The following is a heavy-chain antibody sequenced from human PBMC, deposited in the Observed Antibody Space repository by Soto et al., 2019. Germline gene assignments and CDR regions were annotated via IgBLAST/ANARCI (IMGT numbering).Heavy chain of an antibody. J-gene: IGHJ4*02. V-gene: IGHV4-34*01. CDR2: INHSGST. CDR3: SSASGYYYDSSGCH. D-gene: IGHD3-22*01. Sequence: QVQLQQWGAGLLKPSETLSLTCAVYGGSFTGYYWRWVRQSPGKGLEWIGEINHSGSTNYNPSLKCRVTISIDMSKNQFSLRLNSVTAADTAVYYCSSASGYYYDSSGCHWGQGTLVTVSS. CDR1: GGSFTGYY.